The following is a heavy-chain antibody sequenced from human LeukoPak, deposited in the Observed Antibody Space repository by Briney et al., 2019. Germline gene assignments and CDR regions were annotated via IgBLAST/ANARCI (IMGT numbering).Heavy chain of an antibody. J-gene: IGHJ5*02. CDR2: VNPGGNT. CDR1: NGSFSGYY. D-gene: IGHD2-8*01. CDR3: ARAAWNGGGGFDP. V-gene: IGHV4-34*01. Sequence: SETLSLTCAVYNGSFSGYYWSWIRQSPGNGLDWIGEVNPGGNTNYNPSLRSRFTISLDTSKNHFSLKLRSVTAADTAVYNCARAAWNGGGGFDPWGQGTLVTVSS.